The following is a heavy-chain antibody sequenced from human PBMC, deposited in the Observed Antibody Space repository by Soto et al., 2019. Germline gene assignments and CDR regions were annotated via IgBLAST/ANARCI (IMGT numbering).Heavy chain of an antibody. D-gene: IGHD2-2*01. CDR2: ISSRSSSI. Sequence: EVQLVESGGGLVKPGGSLRLSCAASGFTFSSYSMNWVRQAPGKGLEWVSSISSRSSSIYYADSVKGRFTISRDNPKNSLYLQINGLRAEDTAVYYCARSYCSSTSWYRHYYYYMDVWGKGHTATVSS. J-gene: IGHJ6*03. V-gene: IGHV3-21*01. CDR1: GFTFSSYS. CDR3: ARSYCSSTSWYRHYYYYMDV.